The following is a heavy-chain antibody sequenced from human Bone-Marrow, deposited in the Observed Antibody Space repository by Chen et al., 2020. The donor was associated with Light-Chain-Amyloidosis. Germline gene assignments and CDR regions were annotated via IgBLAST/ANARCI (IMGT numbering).Heavy chain of an antibody. Sequence: EVQLEQSGPEVKKPGESLQISCKGSGYTFPNYWIGWVRQMPGKGLEWMGVIYPDDSDARYIPSFEGQVTISADKSITTAYLQWRSLKASDTAMYYCARRRDGYNFDYWGQGTLVTVSS. V-gene: IGHV5-51*01. D-gene: IGHD5-12*01. CDR3: ARRRDGYNFDY. J-gene: IGHJ4*02. CDR2: IYPDDSDA. CDR1: GYTFPNYW.